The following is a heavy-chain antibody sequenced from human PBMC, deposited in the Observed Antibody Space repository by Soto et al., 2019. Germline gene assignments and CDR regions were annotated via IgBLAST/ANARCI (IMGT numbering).Heavy chain of an antibody. CDR2: ISAYNGNT. CDR3: ARDPTVRGYNWFDP. CDR1: GYTFTNYG. J-gene: IGHJ5*02. V-gene: IGHV1-18*01. Sequence: ASVKVSCKASGYTFTNYGITWVRQAPGQGLEWMGWISAYNGNTNYAQKLQGRVTMTTDTSTSTAYMELRSLRSDDTAVYYCARDPTVRGYNWFDPWGQGTLVTVSS. D-gene: IGHD3-10*01.